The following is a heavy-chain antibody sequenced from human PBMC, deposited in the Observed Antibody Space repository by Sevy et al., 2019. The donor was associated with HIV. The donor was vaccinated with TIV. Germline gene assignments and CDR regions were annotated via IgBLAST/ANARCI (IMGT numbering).Heavy chain of an antibody. J-gene: IGHJ6*02. CDR1: GFTFSSYW. CDR2: IKQDGSEK. CDR3: ATSLWHYYDSSGYYWGYYGMDV. Sequence: GGSLRLSCAASGFTFSSYWMSWIRQAPGKGLEWVADIKQDGSEKYYVDSVKGRFTISRDNAKNSLYLQMNSLRAEDTAVYYCATSLWHYYDSSGYYWGYYGMDVWGQRTTVTVSS. V-gene: IGHV3-7*01. D-gene: IGHD3-22*01.